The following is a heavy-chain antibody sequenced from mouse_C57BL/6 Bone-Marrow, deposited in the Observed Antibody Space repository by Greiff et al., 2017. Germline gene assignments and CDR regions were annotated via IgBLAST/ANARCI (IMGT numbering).Heavy chain of an antibody. CDR3: ARGDYSNPAWFAY. D-gene: IGHD2-5*01. J-gene: IGHJ3*01. CDR2: IYPSASET. V-gene: IGHV1-61*01. Sequence: QVQLQQPGAELVRPGSSVKLSCTASGYTFTSYWMDWVKQRPGQGLEWIGNIYPSASETHYNQKLKDKATLTVTKYYRKAYLQLSRLTSEDSAVYYCARGDYSNPAWFAYWGQGTLVTVSA. CDR1: GYTFTSYW.